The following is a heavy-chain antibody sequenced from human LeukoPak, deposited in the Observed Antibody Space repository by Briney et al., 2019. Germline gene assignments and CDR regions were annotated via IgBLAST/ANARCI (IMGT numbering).Heavy chain of an antibody. CDR1: GFTFSSYA. D-gene: IGHD2-8*01. J-gene: IGHJ4*02. CDR2: ISYDGSNK. V-gene: IGHV3-30*01. CDR3: ARGLKVYAILIGSDY. Sequence: GGSLRLSCAASGFTFSSYAMHWVRQAPGKGLEWVAVISYDGSNKYYADSVKGRFTISRDNSKNTLYLQMNSLRAEDTAVYYCARGLKVYAILIGSDYWGQGTLVTVSS.